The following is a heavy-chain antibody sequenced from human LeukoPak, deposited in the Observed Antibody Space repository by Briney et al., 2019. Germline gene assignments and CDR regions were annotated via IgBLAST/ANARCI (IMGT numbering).Heavy chain of an antibody. CDR3: ARLCSSTSCFLPYGMDV. CDR2: IYYSGST. CDR1: GGSISSGDYY. J-gene: IGHJ6*02. V-gene: IGHV4-30-4*01. Sequence: SQTLSLTCTVSGGSISSGDYYWSWIRQPPGKGLEWIGYIYYSGSTYYNPSLKSRVTISVDTSKNQFPLKLSSVTAADTAVYYCARLCSSTSCFLPYGMDVWGQGTTVTVSS. D-gene: IGHD2-2*01.